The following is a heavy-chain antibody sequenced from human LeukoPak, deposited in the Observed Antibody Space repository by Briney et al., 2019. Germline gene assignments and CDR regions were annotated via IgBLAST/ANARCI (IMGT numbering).Heavy chain of an antibody. J-gene: IGHJ4*02. CDR3: ANLSYYYDSSGYGQS. CDR1: GGSISSYY. CDR2: IYYSGST. V-gene: IGHV4-59*08. Sequence: PSETLSLTCTVSGGSISSYYWSWIRQPPGKGLEWIGYIYYSGSTNYNPSLKSRVTISVDTSKNQFSLKLSSVTAADTAVYYCANLSYYYDSSGYGQSWGQGTLVTVSS. D-gene: IGHD3-22*01.